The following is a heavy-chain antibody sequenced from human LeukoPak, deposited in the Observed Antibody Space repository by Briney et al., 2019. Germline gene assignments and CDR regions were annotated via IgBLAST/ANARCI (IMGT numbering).Heavy chain of an antibody. D-gene: IGHD6-19*01. CDR2: INHSGST. J-gene: IGHJ4*02. CDR3: ASRGRAVAGTYFDY. CDR1: GGSFSGYY. Sequence: SETLTLTCAVYGGSFSGYYWSWIRQPPGKGLEWIGEINHSGSTNYNPSLKSRVTISVDSSQNQFSLKLSSVTAADTAVYYCASRGRAVAGTYFDYWGQGTLVTVSS. V-gene: IGHV4-34*01.